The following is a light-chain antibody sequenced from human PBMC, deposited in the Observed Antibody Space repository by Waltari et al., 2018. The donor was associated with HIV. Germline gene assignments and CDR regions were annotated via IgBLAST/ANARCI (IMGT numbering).Light chain of an antibody. CDR2: NDD. V-gene: IGLV1-44*01. CDR3: AAWDDTLKVYV. CDR1: GSNIRSNY. Sequence: QSVLAQPPSVSGAPGQRVTISCSGSGSNIRSNYVNWYQQLPVTAPRVLINNDDQLPSGFPARCSGSEAGTTASLAISGLQSEDEADDDCAAWDDTLKVYVFGTRTKVTVL. J-gene: IGLJ1*01.